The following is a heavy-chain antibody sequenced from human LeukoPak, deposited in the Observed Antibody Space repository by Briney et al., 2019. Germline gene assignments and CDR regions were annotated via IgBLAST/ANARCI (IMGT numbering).Heavy chain of an antibody. CDR3: ARADKDDFWSGYYYYYYMDV. V-gene: IGHV1-69*05. CDR2: IIPIFGTA. CDR1: GGTFSSYA. Sequence: ASVKVSCKASGGTFSSYAISWVRQAPGQGLEWMGGIIPIFGTANYAQKFQGRVTITRNTSISTAYMELSSLRSEDTAVYYCARADKDDFWSGYYYYYYMDVWGKGTTVTVSS. J-gene: IGHJ6*03. D-gene: IGHD3-3*01.